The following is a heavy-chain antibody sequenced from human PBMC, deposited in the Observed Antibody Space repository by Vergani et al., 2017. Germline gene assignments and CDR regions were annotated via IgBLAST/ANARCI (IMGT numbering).Heavy chain of an antibody. CDR3: ARSGYCTDGVCYMTYYYYMDV. J-gene: IGHJ6*03. Sequence: QVHLVESGGGVVQPGRSLRLSCAASGFTLSSHAMHWVRQAPGKGLEWVAFIWYDGSKEYYADSVKGRFTISRDNSKNTLYLQMNSLRDADTAVYYCARSGYCTDGVCYMTYYYYMDVWGKGTAVTVSS. D-gene: IGHD2-8*01. CDR2: IWYDGSKE. CDR1: GFTLSSHA. V-gene: IGHV3-33*01.